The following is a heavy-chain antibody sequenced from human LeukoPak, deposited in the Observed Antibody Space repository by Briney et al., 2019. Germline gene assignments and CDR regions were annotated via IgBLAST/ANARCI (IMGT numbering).Heavy chain of an antibody. CDR1: GYTFTGYY. CDR2: INPNSGGT. CDR3: ASSMTTVTTAATLDYFDY. D-gene: IGHD4-17*01. V-gene: IGHV1-2*02. J-gene: IGHJ4*02. Sequence: ASVTVSCKASGYTFTGYYMHWVRQAPGQGLEWMGWINPNSGGTNYAQKFQGRVTMTRDTSISTAYMELSRLRSDDTAVYYCASSMTTVTTAATLDYFDYWGQGTLVTVSS.